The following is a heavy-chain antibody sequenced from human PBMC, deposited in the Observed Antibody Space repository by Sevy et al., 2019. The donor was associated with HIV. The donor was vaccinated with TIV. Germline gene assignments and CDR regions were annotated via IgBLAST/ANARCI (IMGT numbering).Heavy chain of an antibody. Sequence: SETLSLTCAVSGGSISSGGYYWSWIRQRPGKGLEWMGYIYYSGKTYYNPSLTSLKSRITISLDTSENQFSLKLSSVTAADTAVYFWARSLTRIFGIPNWFDLWGQGTLVTVSS. D-gene: IGHD3-3*01. CDR3: ARSLTRIFGIPNWFDL. CDR1: GGSISSGGYY. V-gene: IGHV4-31*11. J-gene: IGHJ5*02. CDR2: IYYSGKT.